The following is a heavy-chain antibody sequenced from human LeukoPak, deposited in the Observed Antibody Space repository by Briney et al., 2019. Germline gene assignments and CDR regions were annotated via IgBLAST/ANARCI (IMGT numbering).Heavy chain of an antibody. Sequence: GGSLRLSCAASGFTFSSYAMHWVRQAPGKGLEYVSAISSDGGSTYYANSVKGRFTIFRDNSKNTLYLQMGSLRDEDMAVYYCARSGYCSGGSCYVDYWGKGALVTVSS. CDR1: GFTFSSYA. D-gene: IGHD2-15*01. CDR3: ARSGYCSGGSCYVDY. CDR2: ISSDGGST. J-gene: IGHJ4*02. V-gene: IGHV3-64*01.